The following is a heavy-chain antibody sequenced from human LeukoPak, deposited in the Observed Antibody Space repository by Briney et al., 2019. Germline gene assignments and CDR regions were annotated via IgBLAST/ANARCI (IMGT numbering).Heavy chain of an antibody. CDR3: ARGPYCSGCRCSSCIDH. CDR2: IWYDGTNE. J-gene: IGHJ4*02. V-gene: IGHV3-33*01. D-gene: IGHD2-15*01. CDR1: GFIFSSYG. Sequence: GRSLRLSCAASGFIFSSYGMHWVRQAPGKGLEWVALIWYDGTNEYYTDSVKDRFTISRANSKNTLYLQMNSLRAEDTAVYYCARGPYCSGCRCSSCIDHWGQGTLVTVSS.